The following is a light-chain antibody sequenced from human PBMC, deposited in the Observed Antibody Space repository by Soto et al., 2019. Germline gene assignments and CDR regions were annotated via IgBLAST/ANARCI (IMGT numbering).Light chain of an antibody. CDR2: GAS. CDR3: QQYNNWPPWT. V-gene: IGKV3-15*01. Sequence: EIVMTQSPATLSVSPGERATLSCRASQSVSSNLAWYQQKPGQVPRLLIYGASTRATGIPARFSGSGSGTEFTLTISSLQSEDFAVYSCQQYNNWPPWTFGQGTKVEIK. CDR1: QSVSSN. J-gene: IGKJ1*01.